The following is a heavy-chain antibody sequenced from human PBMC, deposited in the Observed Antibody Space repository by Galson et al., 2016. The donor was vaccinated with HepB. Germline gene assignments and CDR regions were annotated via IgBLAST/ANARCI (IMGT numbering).Heavy chain of an antibody. D-gene: IGHD3-10*01. CDR1: XXSFXXXF. V-gene: IGHV4-34*01. J-gene: IGHJ4*02. Sequence: ETLSXTCAVXXXSFXXXFXXXIRXXXGKGLEWIGEINNNGITNYNPSLKSRVTISVDTSPSQLSLKLISATAADTAMYYCVRRLRSYGSGSYYDYWGQGTLVTVSS. CDR3: VRRLRSYGSGSYYDY. CDR2: INNNGIT.